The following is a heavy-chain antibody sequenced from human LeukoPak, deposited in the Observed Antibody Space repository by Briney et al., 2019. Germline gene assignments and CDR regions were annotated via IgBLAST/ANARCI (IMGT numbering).Heavy chain of an antibody. D-gene: IGHD3-10*01. CDR1: GGSISSYY. Sequence: SETLSLTCTVSGGSISSYYWSWIRQPPGKGLEWIGYIYYSGSTNYNPSLKSRVTISVDTSKNQFSLKLSSVTAADTAVYYCARGTVMVRGVIIEFYDYWGQGTLVTVSS. V-gene: IGHV4-59*12. CDR3: ARGTVMVRGVIIEFYDY. CDR2: IYYSGST. J-gene: IGHJ4*02.